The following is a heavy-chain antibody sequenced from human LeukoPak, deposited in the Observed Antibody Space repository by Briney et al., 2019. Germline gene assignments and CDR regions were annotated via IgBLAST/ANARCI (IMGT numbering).Heavy chain of an antibody. J-gene: IGHJ6*02. CDR3: ARHRGTRPFYYYGMDV. D-gene: IGHD3-10*01. CDR2: IYYSGST. V-gene: IGHV4-59*04. Sequence: SETLSLTCTVSRGSISSYYWSWIRQPRAKGLEWIGYIYYSGSTYYNPSLKSRVTISVDTSKNQFSLKLSSVTAADTAVYYCARHRGTRPFYYYGMDVWGHGTTVTVSS. CDR1: RGSISSYY.